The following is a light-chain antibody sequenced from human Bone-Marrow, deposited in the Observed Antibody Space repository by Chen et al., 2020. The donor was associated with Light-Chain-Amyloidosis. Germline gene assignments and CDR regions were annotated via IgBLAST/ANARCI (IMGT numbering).Light chain of an antibody. J-gene: IGLJ2*01. CDR1: DLPTKY. CDR3: QSADSSGTYEVI. Sequence: SSDLTQPPSVSVSPGQTARLTCSGDDLPTKYAYCYQQKPGQAPVLVIHRDTERPSGISERFSGSSSGTTATLTISGVQAEDEADYHCQSADSSGTYEVIFGGGTKLTVL. CDR2: RDT. V-gene: IGLV3-25*03.